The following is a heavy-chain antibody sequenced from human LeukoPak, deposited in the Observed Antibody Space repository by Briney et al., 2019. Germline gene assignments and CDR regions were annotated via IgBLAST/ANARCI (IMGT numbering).Heavy chain of an antibody. CDR3: ARGERLWFGELLTTPFDY. CDR2: IWYDGSNK. J-gene: IGHJ4*02. V-gene: IGHV3-33*01. D-gene: IGHD3-10*01. CDR1: GFTFSSYG. Sequence: PGGSLRLSCAASGFTFSSYGMHWVRQAPGKGLEWVAVIWYDGSNKYYADSVKGRFTISRDNSKNTLYLQMNSLRAEDTAVYCCARGERLWFGELLTTPFDYWGQGTLVTVSS.